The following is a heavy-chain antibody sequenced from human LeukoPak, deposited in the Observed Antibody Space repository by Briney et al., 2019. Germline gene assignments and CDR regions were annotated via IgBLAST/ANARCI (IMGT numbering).Heavy chain of an antibody. Sequence: GGSLRLSCAASGFIFSYYTMHWVRQAPGKGLEWVAAISFDGNNKYHADAVKGRFTVSRDNSKTTLYLEMNSLRDEDSAVYYCARDQGIFDYWGQGTLVTVSS. CDR1: GFIFSYYT. CDR3: ARDQGIFDY. CDR2: ISFDGNNK. V-gene: IGHV3-30-3*01. J-gene: IGHJ4*02.